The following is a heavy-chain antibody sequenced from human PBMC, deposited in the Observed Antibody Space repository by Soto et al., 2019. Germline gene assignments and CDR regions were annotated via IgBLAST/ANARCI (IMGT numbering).Heavy chain of an antibody. V-gene: IGHV3-30*18. CDR2: ISYDGSNK. Sequence: QVQLVESGGGVVQPGRSLRLSCAASEFTFSSYGMHWVRQAPGKGLEWVAVISYDGSNKYYADSVKGRFTISRDNSKNTLYLQMNSLRAEDTAVYYCAKDGSSSSWYYYGMDVWGQGTTVTVSS. CDR1: EFTFSSYG. J-gene: IGHJ6*02. CDR3: AKDGSSSSWYYYGMDV. D-gene: IGHD6-6*01.